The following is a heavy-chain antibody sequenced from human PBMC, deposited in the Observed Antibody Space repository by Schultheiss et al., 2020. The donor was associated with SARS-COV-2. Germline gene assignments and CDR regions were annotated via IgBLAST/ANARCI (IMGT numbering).Heavy chain of an antibody. CDR1: GYTFTSYA. CDR3: ARDMAPPSYYGMDD. V-gene: IGHV1-69*13. J-gene: IGHJ6*02. CDR2: IIPIFGTA. Sequence: SVKVSCKASGYTFTSYAISWVRQAPGQGLEWMGGIIPIFGTANYAQKFQGRVTITADESTSTAYMELSSLRSEDTAVYYCARDMAPPSYYGMDDRGQGTTVTVAS. D-gene: IGHD3-10*01.